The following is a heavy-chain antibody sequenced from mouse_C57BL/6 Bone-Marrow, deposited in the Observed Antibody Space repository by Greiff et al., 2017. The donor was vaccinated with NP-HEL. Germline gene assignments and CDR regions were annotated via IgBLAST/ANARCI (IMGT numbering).Heavy chain of an antibody. Sequence: DVKLVESGEGLVKPGGSLKLSCAASGFTFSSYAMSWVRQTPEKRLEWVAYISSGGDYIYYADTVKGRFTISRDNARNTLYLQMSSLKSEDTAMYYCTRDIGRWGSYYGSPYYFDYWGQGTTLTVSS. D-gene: IGHD1-1*01. V-gene: IGHV5-9-1*02. J-gene: IGHJ2*01. CDR3: TRDIGRWGSYYGSPYYFDY. CDR1: GFTFSSYA. CDR2: ISSGGDYI.